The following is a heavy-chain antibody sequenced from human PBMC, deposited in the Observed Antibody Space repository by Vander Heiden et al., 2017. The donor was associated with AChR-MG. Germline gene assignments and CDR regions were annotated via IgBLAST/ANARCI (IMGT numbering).Heavy chain of an antibody. J-gene: IGHJ4*02. Sequence: QVQLVQSGAEVKKRGASLKVSCKTPGFTFTNYHMHWVRQAPGQELEWVGTINPSLDSTHYAQKFQGRVRMTRDTSTKTVYMDMTSLRPEDTAVYFCARELTGSFYFDFWGQGSLVTVSS. D-gene: IGHD1-26*01. CDR3: ARELTGSFYFDF. V-gene: IGHV1-46*03. CDR2: INPSLDST. CDR1: GFTFTNYH.